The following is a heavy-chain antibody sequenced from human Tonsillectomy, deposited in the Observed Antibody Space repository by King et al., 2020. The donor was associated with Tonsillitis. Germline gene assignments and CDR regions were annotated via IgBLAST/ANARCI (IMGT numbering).Heavy chain of an antibody. J-gene: IGHJ6*02. CDR2: IYSGGST. CDR1: GFTVSSDY. CDR3: AREGHYGFGGGGMDV. Sequence: VQLVESGGGLIQPGGSLRLSCAASGFTVSSDYMSWVRQAPGKGLEWVSVIYSGGSTYYAESVKGRFTISRDNSKNTLYLQMNSLRAEDTAVYYCAREGHYGFGGGGMDVWGQGTTVTVSS. V-gene: IGHV3-53*01. D-gene: IGHD3-3*01.